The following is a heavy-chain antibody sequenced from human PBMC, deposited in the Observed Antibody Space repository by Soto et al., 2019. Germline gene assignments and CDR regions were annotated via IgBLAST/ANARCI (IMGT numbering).Heavy chain of an antibody. CDR1: GGSISSYY. J-gene: IGHJ4*02. D-gene: IGHD6-19*01. CDR3: ARETPGYSSGWADY. CDR2: IYYSGST. V-gene: IGHV4-59*01. Sequence: SETLSLTCTVSGGSISSYYWSWIRQPPGKGLEWIGYIYYSGSTNYNPSLKSRVTISVDTSKNQFSLKLSSVTAADTAVYYCARETPGYSSGWADYWGQGTLVTVSS.